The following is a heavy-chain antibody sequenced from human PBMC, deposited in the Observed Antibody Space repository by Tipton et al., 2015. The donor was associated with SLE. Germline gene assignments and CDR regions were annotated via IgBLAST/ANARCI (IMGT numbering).Heavy chain of an antibody. D-gene: IGHD3-10*01. V-gene: IGHV4-34*01. J-gene: IGHJ5*02. CDR2: IYHSGST. CDR1: GGSFSGYY. Sequence: TLSLTCAVYGGSFSGYYWGWIRQPPGKGLEWIGGIYHSGSTYYNPSLKSRVTISVDTSKDQFSLKLSSVTAADTAVYYCARENPGITMVQPNSGWFDPWGQGTLVTVSS. CDR3: ARENPGITMVQPNSGWFDP.